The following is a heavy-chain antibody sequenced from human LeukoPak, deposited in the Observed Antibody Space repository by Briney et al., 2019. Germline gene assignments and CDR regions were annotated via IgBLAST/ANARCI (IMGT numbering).Heavy chain of an antibody. Sequence: SETLSLTCSVSGGSISSYYWSWIRQPPGKGLEWIGYFYYSGSTNYNPSLKSRVTISVDTSKNQFSLKLSPVTATDTAVYYCARVYCGGDCYPGDAFDIWGQGTMVTVSS. CDR2: FYYSGST. V-gene: IGHV4-59*01. J-gene: IGHJ3*02. CDR3: ARVYCGGDCYPGDAFDI. CDR1: GGSISSYY. D-gene: IGHD2-21*02.